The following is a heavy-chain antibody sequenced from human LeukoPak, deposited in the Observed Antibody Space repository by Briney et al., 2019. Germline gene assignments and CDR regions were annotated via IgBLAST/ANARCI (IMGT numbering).Heavy chain of an antibody. D-gene: IGHD2-2*02. CDR1: GFTFSSYS. J-gene: IGHJ4*02. CDR2: ISSSGSYI. Sequence: GGSLRLSCAASGFTFSSYSMNWVRQAPGKGLEWVSSISSSGSYIYYADSVKGRFTISRDNAKNSLYLQMNSLRAEDTAVYYCASPGSIVVVPAAIFTYYFDYWGQGTLVTVSS. CDR3: ASPGSIVVVPAAIFTYYFDY. V-gene: IGHV3-21*01.